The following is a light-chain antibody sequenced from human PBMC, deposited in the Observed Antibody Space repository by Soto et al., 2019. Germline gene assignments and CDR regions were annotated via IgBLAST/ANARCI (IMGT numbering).Light chain of an antibody. CDR2: DVS. J-gene: IGLJ3*02. CDR3: SSYAISTVWV. Sequence: QSALTQPASVSGSPGQSITISCTGTSSDVGSYNYVSWHQQHPGKAPKLMIYDVSSRPSGVSNRFSGSKSGNTASLTISGLQAEDEADYYCSSYAISTVWVFGGGTKVTVL. CDR1: SSDVGSYNY. V-gene: IGLV2-14*01.